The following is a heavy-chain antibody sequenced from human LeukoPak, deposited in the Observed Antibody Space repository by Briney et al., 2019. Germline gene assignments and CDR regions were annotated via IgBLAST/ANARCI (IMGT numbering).Heavy chain of an antibody. CDR3: AKTKGYSYGYYFDY. CDR1: GFTFSSYA. J-gene: IGHJ4*02. D-gene: IGHD5-18*01. Sequence: AGRSLRLSCAASGFTFSSYAMHWVRQSPGKGLEWVAVMSYDGFNKYYADSVKGRFTISRDNSKNTLYLQMNSLRAEDTAVYYCAKTKGYSYGYYFDYWGQGTLVTVSS. CDR2: MSYDGFNK. V-gene: IGHV3-30*18.